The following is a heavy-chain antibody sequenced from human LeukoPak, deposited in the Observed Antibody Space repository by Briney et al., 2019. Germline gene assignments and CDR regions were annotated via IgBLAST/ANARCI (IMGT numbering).Heavy chain of an antibody. CDR3: ARVVAGQWLVGWFDP. CDR1: GGSISSYY. Sequence: SETLSLTCTVSGGSISSYYWSWIRQPPGKGLEWIGYIYYSGSTNYNPSLKSRVTISVDTSKNQFSLKLSSVTAADTAVYYCARVVAGQWLVGWFDPWGQGTLVTVSS. J-gene: IGHJ5*02. V-gene: IGHV4-59*01. CDR2: IYYSGST. D-gene: IGHD6-19*01.